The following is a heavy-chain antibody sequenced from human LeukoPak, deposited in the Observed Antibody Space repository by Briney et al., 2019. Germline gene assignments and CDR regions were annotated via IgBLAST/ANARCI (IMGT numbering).Heavy chain of an antibody. CDR1: GGSISSGGYY. J-gene: IGHJ3*02. CDR3: ARGNEYSRDAFDI. Sequence: SETLSLTCTVSGGSISSGGYYWSWIPQHPGKGLEWIGYIYYSESTYYNPSLKSRVTRSVDTSKNQFSLKLSSVTAADTAVYYCARGNEYSRDAFDIWGQGTMVTVSS. V-gene: IGHV4-31*03. D-gene: IGHD6-6*01. CDR2: IYYSEST.